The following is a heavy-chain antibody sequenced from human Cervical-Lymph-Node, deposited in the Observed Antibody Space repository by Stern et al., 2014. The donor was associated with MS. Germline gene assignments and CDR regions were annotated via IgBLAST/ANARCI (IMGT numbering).Heavy chain of an antibody. V-gene: IGHV4-59*08. CDR3: ARGIPPHEFWRGYNLWPQRDSGAFDI. CDR2: IYYSGRT. D-gene: IGHD3-3*01. Sequence: QLQLQESGPGLVKPSETLSLTCTVSGGSIGSYYWSWIRQPPGKGLEWIGYIYYSGRTHYNPSLKSRVTLSVNTSKNHFSLKLSSVTAADTAVYHCARGIPPHEFWRGYNLWPQRDSGAFDIWGQGTMVTVSS. CDR1: GGSIGSYY. J-gene: IGHJ3*02.